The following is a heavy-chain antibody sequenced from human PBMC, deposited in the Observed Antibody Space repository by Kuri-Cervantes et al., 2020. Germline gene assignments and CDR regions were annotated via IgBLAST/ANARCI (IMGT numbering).Heavy chain of an antibody. V-gene: IGHV1-2*02. J-gene: IGHJ5*02. D-gene: IGHD5-12*01. CDR2: INPNSGGT. Sequence: ASVKVSCKASGYTFTSYGISWVRQAPGQGREWMGWINPNSGGTNYAQKFQGRVTMTRDTSISTAYMELSRLRSDDMAVYYCARDGRGYDYAGWFDPWGQGTLVTVSS. CDR1: GYTFTSYG. CDR3: ARDGRGYDYAGWFDP.